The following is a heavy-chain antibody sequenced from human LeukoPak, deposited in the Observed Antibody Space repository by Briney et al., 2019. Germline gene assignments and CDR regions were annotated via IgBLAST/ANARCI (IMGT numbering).Heavy chain of an antibody. D-gene: IGHD6-19*01. CDR3: ALLFRGRIAVAGNH. V-gene: IGHV1-8*01. J-gene: IGHJ5*02. Sequence: ASVEVSCEASGYTFTSFDINWVRQASGQGLEWMGGMNPNSGNTDYAQKFQGRVTMTRNTSKSTAYMELSSLRSEDTAVYYCALLFRGRIAVAGNHWGQGTLVTVSS. CDR1: GYTFTSFD. CDR2: MNPNSGNT.